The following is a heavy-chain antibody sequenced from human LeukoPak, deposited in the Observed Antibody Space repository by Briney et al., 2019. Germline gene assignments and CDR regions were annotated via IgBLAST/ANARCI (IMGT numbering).Heavy chain of an antibody. Sequence: SETLSLTCDVSGDSISSYYWSWIRQPAGKGLEWIGSIYYSGSAYYNPSLKSRVTISVDTSKNQFSLKLSSVTAADTAVYYCARHSYFDYWGQGTLVTVSS. J-gene: IGHJ4*02. CDR3: ARHSYFDY. CDR1: GDSISSYY. V-gene: IGHV4-59*05. D-gene: IGHD1-26*01. CDR2: IYYSGSA.